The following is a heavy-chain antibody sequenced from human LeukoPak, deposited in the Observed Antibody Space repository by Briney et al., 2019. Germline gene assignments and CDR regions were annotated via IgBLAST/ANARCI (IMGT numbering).Heavy chain of an antibody. J-gene: IGHJ4*02. CDR2: IYYSGST. D-gene: IGHD6-13*01. CDR3: ARAGYSSSSRDY. Sequence: SETLSLTCTVSGGSISSYYWSWIRQPPGKGLEWIGYIYYSGSTNYNPSLKSRVTISVDTSKNQFSLKLSSVTAADTAVYYCARAGYSSSSRDYWGQGTLVTVSS. CDR1: GGSISSYY. V-gene: IGHV4-59*01.